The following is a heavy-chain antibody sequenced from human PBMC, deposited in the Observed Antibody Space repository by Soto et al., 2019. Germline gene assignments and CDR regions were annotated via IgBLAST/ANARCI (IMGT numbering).Heavy chain of an antibody. CDR3: VRVIEDIVVVVAATGAFDI. Sequence: SETLSLTCTVSGRSYSRGGYYWSGIRQHPGKRQEWIGYIYYSGSTYYNPYLKSRVTISVDTSKNQFSLKLSSVTAADTAVYYCVRVIEDIVVVVAATGAFDIWGQGTMVTVSS. V-gene: IGHV4-31*03. J-gene: IGHJ3*02. D-gene: IGHD2-15*01. CDR2: IYYSGST. CDR1: GRSYSRGGYY.